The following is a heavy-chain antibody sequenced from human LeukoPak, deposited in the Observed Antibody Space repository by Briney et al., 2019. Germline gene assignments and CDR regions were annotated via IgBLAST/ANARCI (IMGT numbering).Heavy chain of an antibody. CDR1: GGSFSGYY. D-gene: IGHD3-3*01. V-gene: IGHV4-34*01. CDR2: INHSGST. CDR3: ASLGGDFWSGYYIANY. Sequence: SSETLSLTCAVYGGSFSGYYWSWIRQPPGKGLEWIGEINHSGSTNYNPSLKSRVTISVDTSKNQFSLKLSSVTAADTAVYYCASLGGDFWSGYYIANYWGQGTLVTVSS. J-gene: IGHJ4*02.